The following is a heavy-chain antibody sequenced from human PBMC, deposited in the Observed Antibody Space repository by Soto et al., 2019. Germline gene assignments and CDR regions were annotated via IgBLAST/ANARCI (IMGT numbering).Heavy chain of an antibody. Sequence: ASVKVSCKASGGTFSSYAISWVRQAPGQGLEWMGGIIPIFGTANYAQKFQGRVTITADESTSTDYMELSSLRSEDTAVYYCARDRGSSSVWFDPWGQGTLVTVSS. CDR2: IIPIFGTA. CDR3: ARDRGSSSVWFDP. J-gene: IGHJ5*02. V-gene: IGHV1-69*13. CDR1: GGTFSSYA. D-gene: IGHD6-6*01.